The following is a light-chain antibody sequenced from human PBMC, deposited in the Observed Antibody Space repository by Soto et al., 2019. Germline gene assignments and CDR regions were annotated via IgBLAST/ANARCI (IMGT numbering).Light chain of an antibody. J-gene: IGLJ1*01. CDR3: TSYAGGNHV. CDR2: EVT. Sequence: QSALTQPPSASGSPGQSVTISCTGTSSDVGGYNYVSWYQQYPGKVPKLMVYEVTKRPSGVHDRFSGSKSGNTASITVSGLQAEDEDAYSCTSYAGGNHVFGTGTKLTVL. V-gene: IGLV2-8*01. CDR1: SSDVGGYNY.